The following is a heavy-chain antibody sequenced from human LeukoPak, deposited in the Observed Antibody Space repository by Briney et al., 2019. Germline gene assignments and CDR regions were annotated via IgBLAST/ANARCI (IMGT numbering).Heavy chain of an antibody. D-gene: IGHD2-2*01. J-gene: IGHJ5*02. V-gene: IGHV4-59*01. CDR1: GGSISSYY. CDR3: ARTLHCSSTSCRNNWFDP. CDR2: IYYSGST. Sequence: SETLSLTCTVSGGSISSYYWSWIRQPPGKGLEWIGYIYYSGSTNYNPSLKSRVTISVDTSKNQFSLKLSSVTAADTAVYYCARTLHCSSTSCRNNWFDPWGQGTLVTVSS.